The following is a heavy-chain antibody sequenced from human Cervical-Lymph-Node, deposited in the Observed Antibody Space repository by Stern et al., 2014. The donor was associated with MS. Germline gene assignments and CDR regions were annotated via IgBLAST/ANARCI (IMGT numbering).Heavy chain of an antibody. V-gene: IGHV5-51*01. Sequence: MQLVQSGAEVKKPGESLKISCKGSGYYFTTYWIGWVRQKPGKGLEWMGIIFPRDSDVRYSPSFQGQVTISVDKSINTAYLQWSSLKASDTAMYYCARRGDYFDNWGQGTLVTVSS. J-gene: IGHJ4*02. CDR3: ARRGDYFDN. CDR1: GYYFTTYW. D-gene: IGHD5-12*01. CDR2: IFPRDSDV.